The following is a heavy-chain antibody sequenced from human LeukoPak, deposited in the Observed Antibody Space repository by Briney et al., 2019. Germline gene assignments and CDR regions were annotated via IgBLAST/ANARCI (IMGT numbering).Heavy chain of an antibody. CDR1: GGSISSSNW. V-gene: IGHV4-4*02. CDR2: IYHSGST. J-gene: IGHJ4*02. Sequence: SGTLSLTCAVSGGSISSSNWWSWVRQPPGKGLAWIGEIYHSGSTNYNPSLKSRVTISVDKSKNQFSLKLSSVTAADTAVYYCARDYYDIVTGSKGLDYWGQGTLVTVSS. D-gene: IGHD3-9*01. CDR3: ARDYYDIVTGSKGLDY.